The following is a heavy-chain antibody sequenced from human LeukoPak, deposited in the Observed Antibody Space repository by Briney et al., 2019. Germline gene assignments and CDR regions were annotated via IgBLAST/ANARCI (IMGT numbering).Heavy chain of an antibody. CDR2: IWYDGSNK. V-gene: IGHV3-33*01. J-gene: IGHJ4*02. CDR3: ARVGSSGYVFDY. CDR1: GFTFSSYG. Sequence: GRSLRLSCAASGFTFSSYGMHWVRQAPGKGLEWVAVIWYDGSNKHYADSVKGRFTISRDNSKNTLYLQMNSLRAEDTAVYYCARVGSSGYVFDYWGQGTLVTVSS. D-gene: IGHD6-19*01.